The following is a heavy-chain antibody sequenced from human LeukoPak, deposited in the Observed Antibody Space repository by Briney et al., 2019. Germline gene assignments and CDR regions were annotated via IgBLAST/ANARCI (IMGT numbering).Heavy chain of an antibody. CDR3: ARDYPLAYCAGDCPLAFDY. D-gene: IGHD2-21*01. Sequence: ASVKVSCKASGYTFTSYGISWVRQAPGQGLEWMGWISAYNGNTNYAQKLQGRVTMTTDTSTSTAYMELRSLRSDDTAVYYCARDYPLAYCAGDCPLAFDYWGQGTLVTVSS. CDR2: ISAYNGNT. V-gene: IGHV1-18*01. J-gene: IGHJ4*02. CDR1: GYTFTSYG.